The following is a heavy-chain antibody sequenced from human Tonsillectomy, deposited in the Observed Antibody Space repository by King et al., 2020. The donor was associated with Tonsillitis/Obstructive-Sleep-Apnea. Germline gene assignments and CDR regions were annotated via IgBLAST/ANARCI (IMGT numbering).Heavy chain of an antibody. Sequence: QLQESGPGLVKPSETLSLTCTVSGGSISSSNYYWGWIRQPPGQGLEWIGNVCYSGSTYYNPSLKSRVIISVDTSKNQFSLKLSSVTAADTALYYCARLVEVPASIPHFDYWGQGTLVTVSS. D-gene: IGHD2-2*02. CDR2: VCYSGST. J-gene: IGHJ4*02. CDR3: ARLVEVPASIPHFDY. V-gene: IGHV4-39*01. CDR1: GGSISSSNYY.